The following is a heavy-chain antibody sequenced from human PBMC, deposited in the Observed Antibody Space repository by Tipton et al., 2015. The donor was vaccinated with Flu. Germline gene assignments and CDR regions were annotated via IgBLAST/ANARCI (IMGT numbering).Heavy chain of an antibody. D-gene: IGHD5-12*01. V-gene: IGHV3-20*04. CDR1: GFNIGDYG. CDR2: ISWNGGST. CDR3: ARGRGGYPLYYFDY. J-gene: IGHJ4*02. Sequence: SLRLSCTGSGFNIGDYGMTWVRQAPGKGVEWLSGISWNGGSTGYADSVKGRFTISRDNAKNFLYLQMSSLRAEDTALYYCARGRGGYPLYYFDYWGQGTLVTVSS.